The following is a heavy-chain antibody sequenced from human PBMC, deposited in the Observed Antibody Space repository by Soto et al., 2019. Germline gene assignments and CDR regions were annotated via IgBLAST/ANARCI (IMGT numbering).Heavy chain of an antibody. CDR1: GFTFSTYA. D-gene: IGHD3-10*01. V-gene: IGHV3-23*01. J-gene: IGHJ3*02. Sequence: GGSLRLSCAASGFTFSTYAMSWVRQAPGKGLEWVSAISNSGGTAYYADSVQGRFTISRDNSMNTLFLQMHSLRIEDTAVYYCAHPRGFGVFDAYDIWGQGTMVNVSS. CDR3: AHPRGFGVFDAYDI. CDR2: ISNSGGTA.